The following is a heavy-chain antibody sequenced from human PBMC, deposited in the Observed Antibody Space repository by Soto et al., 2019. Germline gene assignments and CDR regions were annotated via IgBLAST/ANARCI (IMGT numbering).Heavy chain of an antibody. Sequence: ASVKVSCKASGYTFTSYGISWVRQAPGQGLEWMGWISAYNGNTNYAQKLQGRVTMTTDTSTSTAYMELRSLRSDDTAVYYCARDPIVAAGEEYNWFDPLGQRTVVPVSS. CDR1: GYTFTSYG. CDR3: ARDPIVAAGEEYNWFDP. V-gene: IGHV1-18*01. CDR2: ISAYNGNT. J-gene: IGHJ5*02. D-gene: IGHD6-13*01.